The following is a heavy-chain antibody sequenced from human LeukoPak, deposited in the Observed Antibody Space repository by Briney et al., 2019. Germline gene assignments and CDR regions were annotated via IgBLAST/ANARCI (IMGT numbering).Heavy chain of an antibody. CDR1: GGSISSYY. CDR3: ARQGSGYYYAGGLPDWFDP. V-gene: IGHV4-59*01. D-gene: IGHD3-22*01. CDR2: IYYSGST. J-gene: IGHJ5*02. Sequence: SSETLSLTCTVSGGSISSYYWSWIRQPPGKGLEWIGYIYYSGSTNYNPSLKSRVTISVDTSKNQFSLKLSSVTAADTAVYYCARQGSGYYYAGGLPDWFDPWGQGTLVTVSS.